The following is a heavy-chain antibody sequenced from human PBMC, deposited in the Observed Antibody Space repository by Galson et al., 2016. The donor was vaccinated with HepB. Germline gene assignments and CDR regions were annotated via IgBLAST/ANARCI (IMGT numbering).Heavy chain of an antibody. V-gene: IGHV4-39*01. CDR1: GASVTSRSYY. CDR3: GRLGDVVAAPDAGGVAVAGFFDS. Sequence: SETLSLTCTVSGASVTSRSYYWGWIRQPPGKGLEWIGTISYSGSTHFNPSLKSRVTISVDTAKNQFSLQLSSVTAADTAVFYCGRLGDVVAAPDAGGVAVAGFFDSWGQGILVTVSS. J-gene: IGHJ4*02. D-gene: IGHD6-19*01. CDR2: ISYSGST.